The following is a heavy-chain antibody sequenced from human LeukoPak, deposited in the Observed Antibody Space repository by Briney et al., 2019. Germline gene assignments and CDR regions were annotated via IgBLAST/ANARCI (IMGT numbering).Heavy chain of an antibody. CDR2: ISDSGDAT. Sequence: GGSLRVSGAASGFIFRNYAGKWVGQARGEGVEWVSGISDSGDATSYAASVKSRFTISRDNSKNTVSLQMNSLRAEDTAVYYCAKRAAWGKGTTVTVSS. CDR1: GFIFRNYA. CDR3: AKRAA. V-gene: IGHV3-23*01. J-gene: IGHJ6*04.